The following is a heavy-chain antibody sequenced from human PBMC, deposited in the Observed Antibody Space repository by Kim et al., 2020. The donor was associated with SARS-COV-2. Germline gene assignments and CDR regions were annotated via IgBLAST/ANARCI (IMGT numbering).Heavy chain of an antibody. D-gene: IGHD3-10*01. Sequence: GGSLRLSCAASGFTFSNYGMHWVRQAPGKGLEWVAVISYDGSNKYYADSVKGRFTISRDNSKNTLYLQINSLRAEDTAVYYCAKESGSGSYYAWTYYYYGMDVWGQGTTVTVSS. CDR2: ISYDGSNK. CDR1: GFTFSNYG. CDR3: AKESGSGSYYAWTYYYYGMDV. V-gene: IGHV3-30*18. J-gene: IGHJ6*02.